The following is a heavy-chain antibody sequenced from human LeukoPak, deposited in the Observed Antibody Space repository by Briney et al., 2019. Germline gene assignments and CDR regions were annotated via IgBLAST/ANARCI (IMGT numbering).Heavy chain of an antibody. CDR2: IIPISGTA. J-gene: IGHJ4*02. CDR1: GCTFSSYA. D-gene: IGHD3-3*01. Sequence: GASVKVSCKASGCTFSSYAISGVRQAPGQGLAWMGRIIPISGTANYAQKFQGRVTITTDESTSTAYMELSSLRSEDTAAYYCAGDYDFWSGSTNWGQGTLVTVSS. V-gene: IGHV1-69*05. CDR3: AGDYDFWSGSTN.